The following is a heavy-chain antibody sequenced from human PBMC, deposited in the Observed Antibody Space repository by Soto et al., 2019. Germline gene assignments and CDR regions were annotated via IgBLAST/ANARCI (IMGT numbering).Heavy chain of an antibody. CDR1: GFTFSSYG. D-gene: IGHD6-19*01. V-gene: IGHV3-33*01. CDR2: IWYDGSNK. J-gene: IGHJ3*02. CDR3: TRYPLIAVAPYDAFDI. Sequence: GGSLRLSCAASGFTFSSYGMHWVRQAPGKGLEWVAVIWYDGSNKYYADSVKGRYTISRDDSKNTVDLQMSSLGAEDTAVYYCTRYPLIAVAPYDAFDIWGQGTSVTVSS.